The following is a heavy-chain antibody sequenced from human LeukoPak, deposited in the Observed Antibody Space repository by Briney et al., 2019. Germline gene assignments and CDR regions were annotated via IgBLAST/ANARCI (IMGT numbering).Heavy chain of an antibody. Sequence: PGGSLRLSCEASGFSFSDYGMHWVRQAPGQGLEWVAFIRYNGDNKYYADSVKGRFTVSRDNSQSTLYLQMNSLRVEDTAVYYCAKRVVIRSTDYFYYYIHVWGKGTTVTVSS. CDR2: IRYNGDNK. J-gene: IGHJ6*03. D-gene: IGHD3-3*01. V-gene: IGHV3-30*02. CDR3: AKRVVIRSTDYFYYYIHV. CDR1: GFSFSDYG.